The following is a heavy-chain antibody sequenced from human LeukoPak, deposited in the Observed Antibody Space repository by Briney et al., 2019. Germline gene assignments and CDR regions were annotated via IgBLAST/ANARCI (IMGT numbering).Heavy chain of an antibody. CDR3: ARDGTVATNWFDP. CDR2: VYYSGST. V-gene: IGHV4-59*01. Sequence: PSETLSLTCTVSGGSISTYFWSWIRQPPGKGLEWIGYVYYSGSTNYNPSLKSRVTISVDTSKNQFSLKLTSVTAADTAVYYCARDGTVATNWFDPWGQGTLVTVSS. D-gene: IGHD5-12*01. CDR1: GGSISTYF. J-gene: IGHJ5*02.